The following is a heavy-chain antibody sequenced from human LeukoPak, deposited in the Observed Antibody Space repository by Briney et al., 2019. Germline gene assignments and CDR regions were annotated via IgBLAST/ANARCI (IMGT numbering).Heavy chain of an antibody. J-gene: IGHJ6*03. D-gene: IGHD1-14*01. V-gene: IGHV1-69*13. Sequence: SVKVSCKASGGTFSSYAISWVRQVPGQGLEWMGGIIPIFGTANYAQKFQGRVTITADESTSTAYMELSSLRSEDTAVYYCASAEVGQDYYYYYYMDVWGKGTTVTVSS. CDR2: IIPIFGTA. CDR1: GGTFSSYA. CDR3: ASAEVGQDYYYYYYMDV.